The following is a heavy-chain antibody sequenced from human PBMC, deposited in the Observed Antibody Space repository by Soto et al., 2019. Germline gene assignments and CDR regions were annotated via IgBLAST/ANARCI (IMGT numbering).Heavy chain of an antibody. CDR1: GYTITAHL. V-gene: IGHV1-2*04. CDR2: INAKSGGT. Sequence: ASVKVSCKASGYTITAHLLHWVRQAPGQGLEWMGWINAKSGGTDYAQKFQGWVTMTTDTSISTASMELTRLTSDDTAIYYCARGDSTDCSNGVCSFFYNHDMDVWGQGTTVTVSS. J-gene: IGHJ6*02. CDR3: ARGDSTDCSNGVCSFFYNHDMDV. D-gene: IGHD2-8*01.